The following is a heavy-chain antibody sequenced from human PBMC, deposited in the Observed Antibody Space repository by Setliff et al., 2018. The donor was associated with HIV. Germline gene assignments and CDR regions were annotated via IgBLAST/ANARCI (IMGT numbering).Heavy chain of an antibody. CDR3: AKGGYGSGSYYYFDY. CDR1: GFTFNDYA. D-gene: IGHD3-10*01. CDR2: ISWNSGSI. Sequence: SLRLSCAASGFTFNDYAMHWVRQAPGKGLEWVSGISWNSGSINYADSVKGRFTISRDNAKNSLHLQMNSLRAEDTALYYCAKGGYGSGSYYYFDYWGQGALVTVSS. J-gene: IGHJ4*02. V-gene: IGHV3-9*01.